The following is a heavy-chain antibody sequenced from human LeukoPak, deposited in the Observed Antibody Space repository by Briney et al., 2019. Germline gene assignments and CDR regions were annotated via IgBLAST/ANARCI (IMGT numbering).Heavy chain of an antibody. V-gene: IGHV3-30-3*01. CDR3: ARGYSGYDSGGDY. Sequence: PVRSLRLSCAASGFTFSSYAMHWVRQAPGKGLEWVAVISYDGSNKYYADSVKGRFTISRDNSKNTLYLQMNSLRAEDTAVYYCARGYSGYDSGGDYWGQGTLVTVSS. D-gene: IGHD5-12*01. CDR1: GFTFSSYA. CDR2: ISYDGSNK. J-gene: IGHJ4*02.